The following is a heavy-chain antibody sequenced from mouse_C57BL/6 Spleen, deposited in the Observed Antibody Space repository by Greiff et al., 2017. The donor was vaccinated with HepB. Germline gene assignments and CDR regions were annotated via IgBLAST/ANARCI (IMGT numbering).Heavy chain of an antibody. CDR2: IYPSDSET. J-gene: IGHJ4*01. CDR3: ARSAYDGYYFYAMDY. CDR1: GYTFTSYW. D-gene: IGHD2-3*01. V-gene: IGHV1-61*01. Sequence: VQLQQPGAELVRPGSSVKLSCKASGYTFTSYWMDWVKQRPGQGLEWIGNIYPSDSETHYNQKFKDKATLTVDKSSSTAYMQLSSLTSEDSAVYYCARSAYDGYYFYAMDYWGQGTSVTVSS.